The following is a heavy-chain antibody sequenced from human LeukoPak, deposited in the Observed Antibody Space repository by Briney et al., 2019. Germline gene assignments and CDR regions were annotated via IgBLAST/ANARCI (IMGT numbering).Heavy chain of an antibody. CDR1: GFTFSTYA. D-gene: IGHD6-13*01. CDR2: ILPDGSNS. V-gene: IGHV3-30-3*01. CDR3: ARDTYASSWPPLIH. Sequence: PGGSLRLSCAASGFTFSTYAMYWVRQAPGKGLEWVAVILPDGSNSFYADSVKGRFTISRDNSKDTLFLQMSSLSSEDTALYYCARDTYASSWPPLIHWGQGTLVTVSS. J-gene: IGHJ4*02.